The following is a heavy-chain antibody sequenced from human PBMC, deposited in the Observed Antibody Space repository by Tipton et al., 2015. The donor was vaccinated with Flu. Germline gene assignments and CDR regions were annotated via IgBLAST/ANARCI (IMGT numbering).Heavy chain of an antibody. V-gene: IGHV4-59*01. J-gene: IGHJ4*02. D-gene: IGHD3-22*01. Sequence: TLSLTCTVSGGSISSYYWSWIRQPPGKGLEWIGYIYYSGSTNYNPSLKSRVTISVDTSKNQFSLKLSSVTAADTAVYYCARGADSSGYYPFDYWGQGTLVTVSS. CDR1: GGSISSYY. CDR3: ARGADSSGYYPFDY. CDR2: IYYSGST.